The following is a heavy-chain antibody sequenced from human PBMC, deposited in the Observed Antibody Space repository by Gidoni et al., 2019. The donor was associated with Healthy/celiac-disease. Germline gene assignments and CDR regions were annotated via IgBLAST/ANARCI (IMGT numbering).Heavy chain of an antibody. V-gene: IGHV3-15*01. CDR1: GFTFSNAW. J-gene: IGHJ4*02. CDR3: TTTYYYDSSGYYYGGY. Sequence: EVQLVESGGGLVKPGGSLRLSCAASGFTFSNAWMSWVRQAPGKGLEWVGRIKSKTDGGTTDYAAPVKGSFTISRDDSKNTLYLQMNSLKTEDTAVYYCTTTYYYDSSGYYYGGYWGQGTLVTVSS. CDR2: IKSKTDGGTT. D-gene: IGHD3-22*01.